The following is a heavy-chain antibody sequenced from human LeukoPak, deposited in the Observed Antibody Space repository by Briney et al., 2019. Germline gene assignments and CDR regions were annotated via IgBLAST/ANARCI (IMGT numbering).Heavy chain of an antibody. Sequence: GRSLRLSCAASGFTFDDYAMHWVRQAPGKGLEWVSGISWNSGSIGYADSVKGRFTISRDNAKNSLYLQMNGLRAEDTALYYCAKGQYSSSWSRFDYWGQGTLVTVSS. V-gene: IGHV3-9*01. J-gene: IGHJ4*02. CDR3: AKGQYSSSWSRFDY. CDR2: ISWNSGSI. D-gene: IGHD6-13*01. CDR1: GFTFDDYA.